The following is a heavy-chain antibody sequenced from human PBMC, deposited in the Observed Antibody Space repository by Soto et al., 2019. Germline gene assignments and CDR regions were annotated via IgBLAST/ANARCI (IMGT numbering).Heavy chain of an antibody. CDR2: ISGSGGST. D-gene: IGHD3-10*01. CDR3: AKEVRVYAYHGAFDI. V-gene: IGHV3-23*01. CDR1: GFTFSSYA. J-gene: IGHJ3*02. Sequence: GGSLRLSCAASGFTFSSYAMSWVRQAPGKGLEWVSAISGSGGSTYYADSVKGRFTSSRDNAKNTLYLQMSSLRAEDTAVYYCAKEVRVYAYHGAFDIWGQGTMVTVSS.